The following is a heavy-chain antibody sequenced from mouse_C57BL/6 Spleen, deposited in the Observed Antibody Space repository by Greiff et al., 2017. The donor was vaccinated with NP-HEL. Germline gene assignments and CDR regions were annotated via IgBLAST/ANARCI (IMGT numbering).Heavy chain of an antibody. V-gene: IGHV1-61*01. Sequence: VQLQQPGAELVRPGSSVKLSCKASGYTFTSYWMDWVKQRPGQGLEWIGNIYPSDSETHYNQKFKDKATLTVEKSSSTAYMQLSSLTSEDSAVYYCARGITTVGYAMDYWGQGTSVTVSS. CDR3: ARGITTVGYAMDY. D-gene: IGHD1-1*01. CDR2: IYPSDSET. CDR1: GYTFTSYW. J-gene: IGHJ4*01.